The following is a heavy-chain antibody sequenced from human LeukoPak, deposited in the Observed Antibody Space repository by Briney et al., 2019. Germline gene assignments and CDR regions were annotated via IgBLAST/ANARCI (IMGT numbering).Heavy chain of an antibody. CDR2: IKQDGRQK. CDR3: ARIGYSSSSFDY. D-gene: IGHD6-6*01. CDR1: GSTLSNAW. J-gene: IGHJ4*02. V-gene: IGHV3-7*01. Sequence: HPGRSLRPSCAASGSTLSNAWMSSARQAPGEGLEWVANIKQDGRQKYYVDSLKGRFTISRDNAKSSQYLQMNSLRAEDTAMYYCARIGYSSSSFDYWGQGTLVTVSS.